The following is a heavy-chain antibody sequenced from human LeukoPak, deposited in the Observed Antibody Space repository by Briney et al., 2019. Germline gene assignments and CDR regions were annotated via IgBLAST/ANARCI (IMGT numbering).Heavy chain of an antibody. CDR3: ASRKLGNDY. J-gene: IGHJ4*02. CDR2: IYYTGST. D-gene: IGHD7-27*01. Sequence: SEALSLTCTISGGSVSDYYWSWIRQSPGKGLEWIGYIYYTGSTSYNPSLKSRVTISADTSKNEFSLKLNSVTAADTAVYYCASRKLGNDYWGQGTLVTVSS. CDR1: GGSVSDYY. V-gene: IGHV4-59*02.